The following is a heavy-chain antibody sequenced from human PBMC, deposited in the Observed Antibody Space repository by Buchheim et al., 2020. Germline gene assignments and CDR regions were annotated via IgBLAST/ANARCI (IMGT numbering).Heavy chain of an antibody. CDR3: AKDPYSGTYPPPYYFDN. J-gene: IGHJ4*02. CDR2: ISGSGGST. Sequence: EVQLLESGGGLVQPGGSLRLSCAASGFIFSSYAISWVRQAPGKGLEWVSSISGSGGSTYYAESVKGRFTLSRDTSKNTLYLQMNSLRAEDRAVYYCAKDPYSGTYPPPYYFDNWGQGTL. D-gene: IGHD1-26*01. V-gene: IGHV3-23*01. CDR1: GFIFSSYA.